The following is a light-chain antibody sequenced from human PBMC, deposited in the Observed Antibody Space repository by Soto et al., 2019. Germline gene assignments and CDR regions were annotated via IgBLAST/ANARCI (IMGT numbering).Light chain of an antibody. CDR1: SSNIGSNS. Sequence: QAVLTQPPSASGTPGQRGTSSCSGSSSNIGSNSANCYQPLPGTAPKLVMYSTNQRPSGVPDRFSGSKSGTSASLAISDLQSEDEADYYFAAWDDTLNGHVVFGGGTKVPVL. V-gene: IGLV1-44*01. CDR2: STN. J-gene: IGLJ2*01. CDR3: AAWDDTLNGHVV.